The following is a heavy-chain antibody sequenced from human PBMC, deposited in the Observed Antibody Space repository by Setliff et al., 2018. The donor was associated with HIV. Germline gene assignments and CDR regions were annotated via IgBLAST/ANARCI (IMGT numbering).Heavy chain of an antibody. J-gene: IGHJ3*02. Sequence: GASVKVSCKASGGTFTSYAINWVRPAAGQGLEWMGWLNPDSRNTGYAQRCEGSVTMTWDTSISTAYMELNNVKFEDTAIYYCANFRGRITIQNAAYDIWGQGTMVTVSS. CDR3: ANFRGRITIQNAAYDI. CDR2: LNPDSRNT. CDR1: GGTFTSYA. D-gene: IGHD3-10*01. V-gene: IGHV1-8*02.